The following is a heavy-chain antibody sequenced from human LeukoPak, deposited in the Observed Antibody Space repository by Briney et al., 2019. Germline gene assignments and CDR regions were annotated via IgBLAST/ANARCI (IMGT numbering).Heavy chain of an antibody. CDR2: IYYSGST. Sequence: SETLSLTCTVSGGSISTYYWIWMRQPPGRGLEWIGYIYYSGSTNHNPSLQSRVTISVDTSKNQFSLKLNSVTAADTAVYYCARGGVPGGFYGSFDYWGQGTLVSVSS. J-gene: IGHJ4*02. V-gene: IGHV4-59*12. CDR3: ARGGVPGGFYGSFDY. D-gene: IGHD3-3*01. CDR1: GGSISTYY.